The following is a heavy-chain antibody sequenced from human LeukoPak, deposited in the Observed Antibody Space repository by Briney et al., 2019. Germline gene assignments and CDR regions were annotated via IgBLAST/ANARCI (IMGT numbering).Heavy chain of an antibody. CDR2: ISYDGSNK. J-gene: IGHJ4*02. Sequence: RGSLRLSCAASGFTFSSYGMHWVRQAPGKGLEWVAVISYDGSNKYYADSVKGRFTISRDNSKNTLYLQMNSLRAEDTAVYYCAKDRTGFVVAATYADYWGQGTLVTVSS. CDR3: AKDRTGFVVAATYADY. V-gene: IGHV3-30*18. CDR1: GFTFSSYG. D-gene: IGHD2-15*01.